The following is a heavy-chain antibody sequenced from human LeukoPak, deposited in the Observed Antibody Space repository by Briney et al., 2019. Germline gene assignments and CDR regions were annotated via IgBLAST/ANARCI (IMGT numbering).Heavy chain of an antibody. CDR3: ARGGAYYDLIDAFDI. J-gene: IGHJ3*02. CDR2: ISGSGGST. Sequence: GGSLRLSCAASGFTFSSYAMSWVRQAPGKGLEWVSAISGSGGSTYYADPVKGRFTISRDNSKNTLYLQMNSLRVEDTAMYYCARGGAYYDLIDAFDIWGQGTMVTVSS. V-gene: IGHV3-23*01. CDR1: GFTFSSYA. D-gene: IGHD3-22*01.